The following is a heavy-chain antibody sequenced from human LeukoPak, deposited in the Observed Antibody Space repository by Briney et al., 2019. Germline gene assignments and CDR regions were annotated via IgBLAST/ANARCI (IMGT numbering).Heavy chain of an antibody. CDR2: IRVSDGAR. D-gene: IGHD1-1*01. Sequence: SGGSLRLSCVASGFAFPTYDMMWARQVPGEGREWVSSIRVSDGARFYADSVKARFTMSRDNPKNTLFLQMDSLRPEDTAVYYFAKDPRWERVHAFDIWGQGTTVTVSS. J-gene: IGHJ3*02. CDR1: GFAFPTYD. V-gene: IGHV3-23*01. CDR3: AKDPRWERVHAFDI.